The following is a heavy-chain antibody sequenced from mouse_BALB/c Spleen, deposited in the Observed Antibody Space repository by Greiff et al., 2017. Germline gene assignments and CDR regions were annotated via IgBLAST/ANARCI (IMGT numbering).Heavy chain of an antibody. CDR1: GYTFTSYW. CDR3: TRGVTTGAMDY. Sequence: QVQLQQPGAELVRPGASVKLSCKASGYTFTSYWINWVKQRPGQGLEWIGNIYPSDSYTNYNQKFKDKATLTVDKSSSTAYMQLSSPTSEDSAVYYCTRGVTTGAMDYWGQGTSVTVSS. J-gene: IGHJ4*01. V-gene: IGHV1-69*02. D-gene: IGHD2-2*01. CDR2: IYPSDSYT.